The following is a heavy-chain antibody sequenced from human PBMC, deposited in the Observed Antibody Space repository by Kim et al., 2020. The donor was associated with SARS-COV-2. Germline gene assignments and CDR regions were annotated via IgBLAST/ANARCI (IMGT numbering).Heavy chain of an antibody. D-gene: IGHD3-16*01. V-gene: IGHV4-4*07. CDR2: IYTSGRT. CDR3: ARAFGP. Sequence: SETLSLTCTVSGDSLSSDYWSWNRQPAGKGLEWIGRIYTSGRTNYNPSLKSRVTMSVDMSKNQFSLKLSSVTAPDTAVYYFARAFGPWGQGPLVTVSS. CDR1: GDSLSSDY. J-gene: IGHJ5*02.